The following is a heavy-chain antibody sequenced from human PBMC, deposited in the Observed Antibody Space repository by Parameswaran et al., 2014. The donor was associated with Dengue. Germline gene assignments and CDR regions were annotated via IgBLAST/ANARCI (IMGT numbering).Heavy chain of an antibody. D-gene: IGHD6-13*01. CDR3: ANPSGVYSSSWSGMGYYYYSGMDV. V-gene: IGHV1-69*01. CDR2: IIPIFGTP. J-gene: IGHJ6*02. Sequence: WVRQAPGQGLEWMGGIIPIFGTPHYAQKFQGRVTITADESTSTAYMELSSLRSEDTAVYYCANPSGVYSSSWSGMGYYYYSGMDVWGQGTTVTVSS.